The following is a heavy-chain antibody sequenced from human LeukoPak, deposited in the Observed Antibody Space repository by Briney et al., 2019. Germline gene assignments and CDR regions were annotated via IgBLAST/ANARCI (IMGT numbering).Heavy chain of an antibody. D-gene: IGHD3-16*02. CDR1: GGSISSYY. V-gene: IGHV4-4*07. J-gene: IGHJ4*02. CDR2: IYTSGST. CDR3: ARDERVTFGGVIVLAFDY. Sequence: PSETLSLTCTVSGGSISSYYWSWIRQPAGKGLEWIGRIYTSGSTNYNPSLKSRVTMSVDTSKNQFSPKLSSVTAADTAVYYCARDERVTFGGVIVLAFDYWGQGTLVTVSS.